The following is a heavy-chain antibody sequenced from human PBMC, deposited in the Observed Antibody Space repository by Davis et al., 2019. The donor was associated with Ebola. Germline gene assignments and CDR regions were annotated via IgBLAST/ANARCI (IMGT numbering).Heavy chain of an antibody. D-gene: IGHD4-17*01. J-gene: IGHJ4*02. CDR2: IWYDGSNK. V-gene: IGHV3-33*01. CDR1: GFTFSSYG. Sequence: GGSLRLSCAASGFTFSSYGMHWVRQAPGKGLEWVAVIWYDGSNKYYADSVKGRFTISRDNSNNTLYLQMSSLRVEDTAVYYCARGALGVTTRHFDYWGQGTLVTVSS. CDR3: ARGALGVTTRHFDY.